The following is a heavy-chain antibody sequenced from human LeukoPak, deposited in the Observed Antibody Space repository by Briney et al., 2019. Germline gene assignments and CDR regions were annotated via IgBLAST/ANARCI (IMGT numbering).Heavy chain of an antibody. CDR1: GYTFTGYY. Sequence: ASVKVSCKASGYTFTGYYMHWVRQAPGQGLEWMGWINPNSGGTNYAQKFQGRVTVTRDTSISTAYMELSSVRSEDTAVYYCARVITIFGVVEGAFDIWGQGTMVTVSA. D-gene: IGHD3-3*01. CDR2: INPNSGGT. CDR3: ARVITIFGVVEGAFDI. J-gene: IGHJ3*02. V-gene: IGHV1-2*02.